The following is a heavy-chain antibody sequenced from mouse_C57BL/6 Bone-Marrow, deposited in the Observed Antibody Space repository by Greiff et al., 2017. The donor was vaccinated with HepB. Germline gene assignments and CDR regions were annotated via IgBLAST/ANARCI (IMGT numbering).Heavy chain of an antibody. J-gene: IGHJ4*01. D-gene: IGHD1-1*01. CDR3: ARATVVAPFYAMDY. CDR1: GYTFTDYY. Sequence: VQLKESGPVLVKPGASVKMSCKASGYTFTDYYMNWVKQSHGKSLEWIGVINPYNGGTSYNQKFKGKATLTVDKSSSTAYMELNSLTSEDSAVYYCARATVVAPFYAMDYWGQGTSVTVSS. V-gene: IGHV1-19*01. CDR2: INPYNGGT.